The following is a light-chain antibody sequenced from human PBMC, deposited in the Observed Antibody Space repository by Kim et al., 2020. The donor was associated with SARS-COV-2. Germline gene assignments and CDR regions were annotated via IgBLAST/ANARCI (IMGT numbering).Light chain of an antibody. V-gene: IGLV7-43*01. CDR3: LLYHSGIWV. Sequence: PGGTVTLTCASSAGAVTTDYYSIWFQQKPGQAPMSLTHETLKKPSWTPARFSGSLVGGKAALTLSAVQPEDEADYYCLLYHSGIWVFGGGTQLTVL. J-gene: IGLJ3*02. CDR2: ETL. CDR1: AGAVTTDYY.